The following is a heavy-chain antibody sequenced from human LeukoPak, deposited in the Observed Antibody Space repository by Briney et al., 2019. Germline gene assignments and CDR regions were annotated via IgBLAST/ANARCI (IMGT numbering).Heavy chain of an antibody. Sequence: GGSLRLSCAASGFTFSSYGMHWVRQAPGKGLEGVAFIRYYGSNKYYADSVKGRFTISRDNSKNTLYLQMNSLRAEDTAVYYCAKDSYSSSWYGPINWFDPWGQGTLVTVSS. V-gene: IGHV3-30*02. CDR1: GFTFSSYG. CDR2: IRYYGSNK. D-gene: IGHD6-13*01. J-gene: IGHJ5*02. CDR3: AKDSYSSSWYGPINWFDP.